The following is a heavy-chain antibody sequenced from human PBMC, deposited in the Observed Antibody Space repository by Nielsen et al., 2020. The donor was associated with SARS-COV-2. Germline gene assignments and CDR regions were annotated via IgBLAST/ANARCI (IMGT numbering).Heavy chain of an antibody. Sequence: WIRQPPGKGLEWVSYISSSGSTIYYADSVKGRFTISRDNAKNSLYLQMNSLRAEDTAVYYCARGLRAAVAGLYYFDYWGQGTLVTVSS. CDR2: ISSSGSTI. CDR3: ARGLRAAVAGLYYFDY. V-gene: IGHV3-11*04. J-gene: IGHJ4*02. D-gene: IGHD6-19*01.